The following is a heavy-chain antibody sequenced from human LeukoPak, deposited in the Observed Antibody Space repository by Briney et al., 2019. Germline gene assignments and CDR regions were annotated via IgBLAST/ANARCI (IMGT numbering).Heavy chain of an antibody. CDR2: INPNSGGT. CDR1: GYTFTSYY. Sequence: ASVKVSCKASGYTFTSYYMHWVRQAPGQGLEWMGWINPNSGGTNYAQKFQGRVTMTRDTSISTAYMELSRLRSDDTAVYYCARDWTTNYYDSSGYCMGYWGQGTLVTVSS. J-gene: IGHJ4*02. V-gene: IGHV1-2*02. CDR3: ARDWTTNYYDSSGYCMGY. D-gene: IGHD3-22*01.